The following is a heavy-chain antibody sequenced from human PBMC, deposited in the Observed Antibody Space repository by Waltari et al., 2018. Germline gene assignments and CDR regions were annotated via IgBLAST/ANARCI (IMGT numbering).Heavy chain of an antibody. D-gene: IGHD2-15*01. V-gene: IGHV3-53*01. CDR3: ARDPRWYESGD. J-gene: IGHJ4*02. CDR2: IYSYGRT. CDR1: AFSVGSNH. Sequence: EVPLVDSGGGLIQPGGSLNLSCVASAFSVGSNHMSWVRQAPGKGREWVSVIYSYGRTNYAESVKGRFTISRDSSKNTVYLQMSSLRVEDTAIYYCARDPRWYESGDWGQGTLVTVSS.